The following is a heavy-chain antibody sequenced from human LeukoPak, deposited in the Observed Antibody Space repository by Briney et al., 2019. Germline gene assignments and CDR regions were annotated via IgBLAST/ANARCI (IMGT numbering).Heavy chain of an antibody. CDR3: VRGHLVGGWFKYDAFDI. Sequence: SETLSLTCGVSREFFSGYYWSWIRQPPGKGLEWIGYIYHSGSTNYNPSLKSRVTISLDTSKKHFSLKLSSVTAADTAVYYCVRGHLVGGWFKYDAFDIWGQGTMVSVSS. J-gene: IGHJ3*02. D-gene: IGHD6-19*01. CDR1: REFFSGYY. V-gene: IGHV4-59*01. CDR2: IYHSGST.